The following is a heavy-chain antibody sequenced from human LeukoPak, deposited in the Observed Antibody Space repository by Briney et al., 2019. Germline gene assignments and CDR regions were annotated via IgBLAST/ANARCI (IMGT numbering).Heavy chain of an antibody. CDR1: GGSFSGYY. V-gene: IGHV4-34*01. Sequence: PSETLSLTCAVYGGSFSGYYWSWIRQPPRKGLEWIGEINHSGSTNYNPSLKSRVTISVDTSKNQFSLELSSVTAADTAVYYCARVPVWVLVVGAREAFDIWGQGTMVTVSS. D-gene: IGHD1-26*01. J-gene: IGHJ3*02. CDR3: ARVPVWVLVVGAREAFDI. CDR2: INHSGST.